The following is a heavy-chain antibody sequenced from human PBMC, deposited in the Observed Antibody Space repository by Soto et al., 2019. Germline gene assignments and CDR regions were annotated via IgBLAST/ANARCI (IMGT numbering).Heavy chain of an antibody. CDR1: GFTFGSFW. CDR2: INPDGSYK. CDR3: ARDYRAD. Sequence: GRSMRLSCAVSGFTFGSFWMSWVRQAPGKGLEWVATINPDGSYKQYVDSVKGRFTMSRDNAENSLYLQMDSLRVEDTALYYCARDYRADWGQGTLVTVSS. J-gene: IGHJ4*02. D-gene: IGHD1-26*01. V-gene: IGHV3-7*01.